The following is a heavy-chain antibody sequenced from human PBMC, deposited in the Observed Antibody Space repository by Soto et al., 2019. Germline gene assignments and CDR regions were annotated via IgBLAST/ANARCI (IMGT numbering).Heavy chain of an antibody. CDR2: IYPGDSDT. V-gene: IGHV5-51*01. D-gene: IGHD3-10*01. CDR3: ARRPFDYYGSGSYYETNYFDY. CDR1: GYSFTSYW. Sequence: EVQLVQSGAEVKKPGESLKISCKGSGYSFTSYWIGWVRQMPGKGLEWMGIIYPGDSDTRYSPSFQGQVTISADKSISTAYLQWSSLKASDTAMYYCARRPFDYYGSGSYYETNYFDYWGQGTLVTVSS. J-gene: IGHJ4*02.